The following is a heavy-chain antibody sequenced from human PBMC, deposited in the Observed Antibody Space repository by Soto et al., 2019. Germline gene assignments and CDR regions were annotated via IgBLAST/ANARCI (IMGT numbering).Heavy chain of an antibody. J-gene: IGHJ4*02. Sequence: PSETLSLTCTVSGGSISSGDYYWSWIRQPPGKGLEWIGYIYYSGSTNYNPSLKSRVTISVDTSKNQFSLKLSSVTAADTAVYYCAGKTYYYGSGSYNYWGQGTLVTVSS. CDR3: AGKTYYYGSGSYNY. V-gene: IGHV4-30-4*01. CDR1: GGSISSGDYY. CDR2: IYYSGST. D-gene: IGHD3-10*01.